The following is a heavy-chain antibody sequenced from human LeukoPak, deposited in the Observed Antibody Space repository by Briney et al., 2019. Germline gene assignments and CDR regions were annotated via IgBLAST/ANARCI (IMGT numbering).Heavy chain of an antibody. Sequence: SVKVSCKASGYTFTGYYMHWVRQAPGQGLEWMGGIIPIFGTANYAQKFQGRVTITADESTSTAYMELSSLRSEDTAVYYCARASSLYDILTAFDYWGQGALVTVSS. CDR2: IIPIFGTA. D-gene: IGHD3-9*01. V-gene: IGHV1-69*13. CDR1: GYTFTGYY. CDR3: ARASSLYDILTAFDY. J-gene: IGHJ4*02.